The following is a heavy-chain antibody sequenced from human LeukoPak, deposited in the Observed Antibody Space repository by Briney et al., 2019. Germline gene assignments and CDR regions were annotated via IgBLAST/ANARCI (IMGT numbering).Heavy chain of an antibody. J-gene: IGHJ5*02. CDR1: GGTFSSYA. V-gene: IGHV1-69*13. CDR2: IIPIFGTA. D-gene: IGHD3-9*01. Sequence: GASVKVSCKASGGTFSSYAISWVRQAPGQGLEWMGGIIPIFGTANYAQKFQGRVTITADESTSTAYMELSSLRSEDTAVYYCASWAQPAILTGFRSFDPWGQGTLVTVSS. CDR3: ASWAQPAILTGFRSFDP.